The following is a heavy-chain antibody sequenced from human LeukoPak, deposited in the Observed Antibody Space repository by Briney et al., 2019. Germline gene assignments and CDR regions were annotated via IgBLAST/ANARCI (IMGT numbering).Heavy chain of an antibody. J-gene: IGHJ4*02. D-gene: IGHD3-16*01. V-gene: IGHV1-2*02. CDR3: ARDNDSRDPPHFDY. Sequence: GASVKVSCKPSGYRFTDFYIHWVRQAPGQGLEWMGWINPNHGGTHYAQKFQGRVTMTRDTSITTAYMELSSLRSDDTAVYYCARDNDSRDPPHFDYWGQGTLVTVSS. CDR1: GYRFTDFY. CDR2: INPNHGGT.